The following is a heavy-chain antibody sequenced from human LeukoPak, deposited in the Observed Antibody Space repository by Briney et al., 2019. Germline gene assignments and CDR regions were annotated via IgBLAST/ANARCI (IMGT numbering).Heavy chain of an antibody. CDR1: GYSISSGGLY. V-gene: IGHV4-30-2*01. CDR2: IHHSGST. J-gene: IGHJ4*02. D-gene: IGHD5-12*01. CDR3: MRGGIGYDSDY. Sequence: SETLSLTCTVSGYSISSGGLYLSWIRQPPGKGLEWIGYIHHSGSTSYNPSLKSRVNISVDRSKNQFSLKLTSVTAADTAVYYCMRGGIGYDSDYWGQGNLVTVSS.